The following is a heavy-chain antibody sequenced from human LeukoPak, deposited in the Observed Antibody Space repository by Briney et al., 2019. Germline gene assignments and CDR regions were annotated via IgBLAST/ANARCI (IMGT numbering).Heavy chain of an antibody. J-gene: IGHJ4*02. CDR2: IRYDGSNK. CDR1: GFTFSSYG. CDR3: AKDLSVVAIAAAGTGFDY. Sequence: PGGSLRLSCAASGFTFSSYGMHWVRQAPGKGLEWVAFIRYDGSNKYYADSVKGRFTISRDNSKNTLYLQMNSLRAEDTAVYYCAKDLSVVAIAAAGTGFDYWGQGTLVTVSS. V-gene: IGHV3-30*02. D-gene: IGHD6-13*01.